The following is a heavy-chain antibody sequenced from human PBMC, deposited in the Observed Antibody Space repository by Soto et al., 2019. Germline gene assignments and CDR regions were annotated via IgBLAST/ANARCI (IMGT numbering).Heavy chain of an antibody. V-gene: IGHV1-18*01. D-gene: IGHD2-2*01. CDR2: ISAYNGNT. CDR3: ARDFWDIVVVPAAFYYYYMDV. J-gene: IGHJ6*03. CDR1: GYTFTSYG. Sequence: ASVKVSCKASGYTFTSYGISWVRQAPGQGLEWMGWISAYNGNTNYAQKLQGRVTMTTDTSTSTAYMELRSLRSDDTAVYYCARDFWDIVVVPAAFYYYYMDVWGKGTTVTVSS.